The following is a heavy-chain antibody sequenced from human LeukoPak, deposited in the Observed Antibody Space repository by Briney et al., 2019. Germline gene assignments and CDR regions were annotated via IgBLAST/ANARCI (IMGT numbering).Heavy chain of an antibody. D-gene: IGHD3-9*01. J-gene: IGHJ4*02. CDR1: GFTFSSYG. V-gene: IGHV3-30*18. Sequence: GRSLRLSCAASGFTFSSYGMHWVRQAPGKGLEWAAVISYDGSNKYYADSVKGRFTISRDNSKNTLYLQMNSLRAEDTAVYYCAKGGILTGYQFDYWGQGTLVTVSS. CDR2: ISYDGSNK. CDR3: AKGGILTGYQFDY.